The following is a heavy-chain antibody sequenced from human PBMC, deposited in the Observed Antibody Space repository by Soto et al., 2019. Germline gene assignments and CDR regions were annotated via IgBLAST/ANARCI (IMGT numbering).Heavy chain of an antibody. D-gene: IGHD2-2*01. J-gene: IGHJ3*02. Sequence: GGSLRLSCAASGFTFSNAWMSWVRQAPGKGLEWVGRIKSKTDGGTTDYAAPVKGRFTISRDDSKNTLYLQINSLKTEDTAVYYCTTVLVVPAAKVSDAFDIWGQGTMVTVSS. CDR1: GFTFSNAW. V-gene: IGHV3-15*01. CDR3: TTVLVVPAAKVSDAFDI. CDR2: IKSKTDGGTT.